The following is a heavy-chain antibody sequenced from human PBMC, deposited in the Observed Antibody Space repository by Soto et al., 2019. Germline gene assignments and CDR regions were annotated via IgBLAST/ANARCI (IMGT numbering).Heavy chain of an antibody. V-gene: IGHV3-23*01. CDR1: GFTFSFCA. J-gene: IGHJ4*02. D-gene: IGHD1-26*01. Sequence: EVPLLESGGGLVQPGGSLRLSCAASGFTFSFCAMNWVRQAPGKGLEWVSSTRGSGGDTYYADSVRGRFTISRDNSKNTLYLQMNSLRVEDTAVYYCVKGHSHSYYYFDYWGQGTRVTVSS. CDR2: TRGSGGDT. CDR3: VKGHSHSYYYFDY.